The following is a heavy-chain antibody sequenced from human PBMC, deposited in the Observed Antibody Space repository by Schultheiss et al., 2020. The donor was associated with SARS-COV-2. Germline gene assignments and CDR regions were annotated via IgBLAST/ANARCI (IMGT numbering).Heavy chain of an antibody. D-gene: IGHD3-3*01. CDR3: ARVRSYDSSYYGMDV. V-gene: IGHV1-18*04. J-gene: IGHJ6*02. CDR1: GYTFTGYS. Sequence: ASVKVSCKASGYTFTGYSVHWVRQAPGQGLEWMGRISAYNGNTNYAQKLQGRVTMTTDTSTSTAYMELRSLRSDDTAVYYCARVRSYDSSYYGMDVWGQGTTVTVSS. CDR2: ISAYNGNT.